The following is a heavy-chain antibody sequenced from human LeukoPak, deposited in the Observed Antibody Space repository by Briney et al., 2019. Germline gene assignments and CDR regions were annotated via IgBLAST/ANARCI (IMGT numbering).Heavy chain of an antibody. CDR1: GYTFTSYY. D-gene: IGHD3-10*01. CDR2: INPSGGST. Sequence: RGASVKVTCKASGYTFTSYYMHWVRQAPGQGLEWMGIINPSGGSTSYAQKFQGRVTMTRDTSTSTVYMELSSLRSEDTAVYYCARGVDYGSGSTRRYFDYWGQGTLVTVSS. V-gene: IGHV1-46*01. CDR3: ARGVDYGSGSTRRYFDY. J-gene: IGHJ4*02.